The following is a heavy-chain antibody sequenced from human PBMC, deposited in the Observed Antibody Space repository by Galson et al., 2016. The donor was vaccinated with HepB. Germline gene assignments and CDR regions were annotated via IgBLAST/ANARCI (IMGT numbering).Heavy chain of an antibody. Sequence: SVRLSCAASGFAFSVYGMTWVRQAPRKGLEWVSAISTSGSSTDYADSVKGRFTISRDNSKNTLYLQMNSLRAEDTAVYYCARGAGAGYWGQGTLVTVSS. J-gene: IGHJ4*02. V-gene: IGHV3-23*01. CDR1: GFAFSVYG. CDR3: ARGAGAGY. D-gene: IGHD3-10*01. CDR2: ISTSGSST.